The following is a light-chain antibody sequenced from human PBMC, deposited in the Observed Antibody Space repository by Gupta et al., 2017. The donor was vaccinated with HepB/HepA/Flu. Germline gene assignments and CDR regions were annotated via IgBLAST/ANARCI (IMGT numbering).Light chain of an antibody. CDR3: QQDYSFPYT. J-gene: IGKJ2*01. CDR2: WAS. CDR1: QSVSDSSNNRYY. Sequence: DIVMSQSPNSLAVSLGERATINCKSSQSVSDSSNNRYYLAWYQQKPRHPPRLLIYWASTRESGVPDRFSGSGSATDFTLTISSLQAEDVAVYYCQQDYSFPYTFGQGTKLEIK. V-gene: IGKV4-1*01.